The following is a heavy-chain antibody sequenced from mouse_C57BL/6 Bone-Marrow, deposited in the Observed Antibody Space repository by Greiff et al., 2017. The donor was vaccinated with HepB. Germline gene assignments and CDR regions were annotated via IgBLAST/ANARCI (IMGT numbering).Heavy chain of an antibody. Sequence: QVQLQQPGAELVMPGASVKLSCKASGYTFTSCWMHWVKQRPGQGLEWIGEIDPFDSYTNYNQKFKGKSTLTVDKSSSTAYMQLSSLTSEDSAVYYCARAGWITTVPFAYWGQGTLVTVSA. D-gene: IGHD1-1*01. CDR3: ARAGWITTVPFAY. CDR2: IDPFDSYT. V-gene: IGHV1-69*01. J-gene: IGHJ3*01. CDR1: GYTFTSCW.